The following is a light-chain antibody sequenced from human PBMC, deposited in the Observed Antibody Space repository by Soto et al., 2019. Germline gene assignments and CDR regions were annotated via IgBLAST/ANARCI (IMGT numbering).Light chain of an antibody. CDR1: QSIRTW. V-gene: IGKV1-5*01. CDR2: AAS. CDR3: QQYNTDSWT. Sequence: DIQMTQSPSTLSASVGDRVTITCRAGQSIRTWLAWYQQKPGQAPKLLISAASNLESGVPSRSSGSGSGTEFTLTISGLQPDDFATYYCQQYNTDSWTFGQGTKV. J-gene: IGKJ1*01.